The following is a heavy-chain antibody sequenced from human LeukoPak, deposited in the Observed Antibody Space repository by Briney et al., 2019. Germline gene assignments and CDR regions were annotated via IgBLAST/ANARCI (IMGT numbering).Heavy chain of an antibody. CDR1: GGSISSSSYY. CDR2: IYYSGST. J-gene: IGHJ6*03. Sequence: SETLSLTCTVSGGSISSSSYYWGWIRQPPGKGLEWIGSIYYSGSTYYNPSLKSRVTISVDTSKNQFSLKLSSVTAADTAVYYCARENHLYDYSNLDLFAPRPRGYYMDVWGKGTTVTVSS. CDR3: ARENHLYDYSNLDLFAPRPRGYYMDV. V-gene: IGHV4-39*07. D-gene: IGHD4-11*01.